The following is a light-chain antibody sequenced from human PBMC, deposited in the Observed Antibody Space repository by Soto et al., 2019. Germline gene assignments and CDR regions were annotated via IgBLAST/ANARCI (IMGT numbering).Light chain of an antibody. CDR3: CSYARSSPYV. V-gene: IGLV2-14*03. CDR1: SSDVGGYNY. CDR2: DVS. J-gene: IGLJ1*01. Sequence: QSALTQPASVSGSPGQSITLSCTGTSSDVGGYNYVSWYQHHPGKAPKLMIYDVSNRPSGVSNRFSGSKSGNTASLTISGLGAEDEAHYYCCSYARSSPYVFGTGTKLTVL.